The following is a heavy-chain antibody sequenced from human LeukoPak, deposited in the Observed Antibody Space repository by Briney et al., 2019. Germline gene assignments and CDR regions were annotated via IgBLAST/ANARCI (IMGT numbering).Heavy chain of an antibody. CDR2: VSYDGTNK. V-gene: IGHV3-30-3*01. J-gene: IGHJ2*01. CDR3: GRDADTSARNWYFDL. Sequence: GGSLRLSCAASGFTFSSYGIHWVRQAPGKGLEWVAAVSYDGTNKYYAVSVRGRFTISRDNSYSTLYLQMNNLRPEDTAVYYCGRDADTSARNWYFDLWGRGTLVTVSS. D-gene: IGHD6-19*01. CDR1: GFTFSSYG.